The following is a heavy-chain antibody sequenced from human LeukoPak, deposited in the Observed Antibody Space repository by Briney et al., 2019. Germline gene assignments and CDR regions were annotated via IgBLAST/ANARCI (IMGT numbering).Heavy chain of an antibody. V-gene: IGHV1-18*01. CDR1: GYTFTSYG. CDR2: ISGYNGNT. CDR3: ARCFRIVGATTVDY. Sequence: ASVNVSCTASGYTFTSYGISWVRQAPGQGLEWMGWISGYNGNTNYAQRYQGRVTMTTDTSTSTAYMEVRSLRSDDTAVYYCARCFRIVGATTVDYWGQGTLVTVSS. J-gene: IGHJ4*02. D-gene: IGHD1-26*01.